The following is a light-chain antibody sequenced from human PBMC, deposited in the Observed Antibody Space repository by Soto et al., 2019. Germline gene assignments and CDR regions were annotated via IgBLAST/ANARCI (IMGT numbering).Light chain of an antibody. CDR3: QSYGDSLSGYV. CDR1: NSNIGAGYD. Sequence: HSVLTHAPSVSGARWQRVTISFTGSNSNIGAGYDVHWYQQLPGTAPKLLIYGNSNRPSGVPDRFSGSKSGTSASLTITGLQAEDEADYYCQSYGDSLSGYVFGTGTKVTVL. CDR2: GNS. J-gene: IGLJ1*01. V-gene: IGLV1-40*01.